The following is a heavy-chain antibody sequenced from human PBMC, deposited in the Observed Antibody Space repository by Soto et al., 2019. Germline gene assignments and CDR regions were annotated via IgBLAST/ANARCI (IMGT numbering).Heavy chain of an antibody. V-gene: IGHV1-3*01. CDR2: INAGNGNT. CDR3: ARDLPMIAAAGPDAFDI. D-gene: IGHD6-13*01. J-gene: IGHJ3*02. CDR1: GYTFTSYA. Sequence: ASVKVSCKASGYTFTSYAMHWVREAPGQRLEWMGWINAGNGNTKYSQKFQGRVTITRDTSASTAYMELSSLRSEDTAVYYCARDLPMIAAAGPDAFDIWGQGTMVTVSS.